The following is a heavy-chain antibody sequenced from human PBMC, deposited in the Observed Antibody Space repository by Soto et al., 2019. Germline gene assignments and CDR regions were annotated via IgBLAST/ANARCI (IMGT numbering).Heavy chain of an antibody. J-gene: IGHJ4*02. CDR2: IIPIFGTA. V-gene: IGHV1-69*13. Sequence: EASVKVSCKASGGTFSSYAISWVRQAPGQGLEWMGGIIPIFGTANYAQKFQGRVTITADESTSTAYMELNSLRAEDTAVYYCARKNVVVLGNYGFLWGQGTLVTVSS. CDR1: GGTFSSYA. D-gene: IGHD2-15*01. CDR3: ARKNVVVLGNYGFL.